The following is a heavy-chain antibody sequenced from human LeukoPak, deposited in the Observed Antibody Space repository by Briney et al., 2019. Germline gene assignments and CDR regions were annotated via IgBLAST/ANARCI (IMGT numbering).Heavy chain of an antibody. V-gene: IGHV3-23*01. CDR1: GFTFSSYA. D-gene: IGHD3-10*01. Sequence: GGSLRLSCAASGFTFSSYAMSWVRQAPGKGLEWVSAISGSGGSTYYADSVKGRFTISRDNSKNTLYLQMNSLRAEDTAVYYCAREFITMVRGVIITTYSFDYWGQGTLVTVSS. CDR2: ISGSGGST. J-gene: IGHJ4*02. CDR3: AREFITMVRGVIITTYSFDY.